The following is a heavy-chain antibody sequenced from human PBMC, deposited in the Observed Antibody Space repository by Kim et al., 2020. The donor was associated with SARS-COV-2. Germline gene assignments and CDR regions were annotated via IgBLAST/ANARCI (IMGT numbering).Heavy chain of an antibody. D-gene: IGHD2-21*02. CDR3: ARELVVTAIEGAFDI. CDR1: GFTFSSYW. Sequence: GGSLRLSCAASGFTFSSYWMHWVRQAPGKGLVWVSRINSDGSSTSYADSVKGRFTISRDNAKNTLYLQMNSLRAEDTAVYYCARELVVTAIEGAFDIWGQGTMVTVSS. CDR2: INSDGSST. J-gene: IGHJ3*02. V-gene: IGHV3-74*01.